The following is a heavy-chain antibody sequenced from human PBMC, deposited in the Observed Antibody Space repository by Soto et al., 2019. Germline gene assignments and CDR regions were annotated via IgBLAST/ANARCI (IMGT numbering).Heavy chain of an antibody. D-gene: IGHD5-18*01. J-gene: IGHJ4*01. CDR2: TDSDGTFT. CDR3: ARDFSGAWIQLWGRDTFKGNYFDY. Sequence: GGSLRLSCAASGFTFSTYWMHWVRQTPGEGLVWGSHTDSDGTFTTYADSVKGRFTISRDNAKSTLYLQMNSLRAEDTAVYYCARDFSGAWIQLWGRDTFKGNYFDYWGHGTLVTVSS. CDR1: GFTFSTYW. V-gene: IGHV3-74*01.